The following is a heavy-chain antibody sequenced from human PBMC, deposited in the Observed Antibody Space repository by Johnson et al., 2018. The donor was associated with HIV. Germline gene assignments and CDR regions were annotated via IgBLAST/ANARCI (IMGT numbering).Heavy chain of an antibody. V-gene: IGHV3-30*03. D-gene: IGHD3-16*02. CDR2: ISYDGTNK. CDR3: TTAIVIDAFDI. J-gene: IGHJ3*02. CDR1: GFTFSSYG. Sequence: VQLVESGGGVVQPGRSLRLSCAASGFTFSSYGMHWVRQAPGKGLEWVAVISYDGTNKYYADSVKGRFTISRDNSKNTLYLQMNSLTTEDTAVYYCTTAIVIDAFDIWGQGTMVTVSS.